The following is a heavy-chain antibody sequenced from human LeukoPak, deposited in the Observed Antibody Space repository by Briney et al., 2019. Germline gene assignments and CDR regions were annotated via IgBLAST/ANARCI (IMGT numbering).Heavy chain of an antibody. V-gene: IGHV3-7*01. Sequence: GGSLRLSCAASGFTFSSYWMSWVRQAPGKGLEWVANIKQDGSEKYYVDSVKGRFTISRDNAKNSLYLQMNSLRAEDTAVYYCARGRWIQACYYFDYWGQGTLVTVSS. CDR2: IKQDGSEK. D-gene: IGHD5-18*01. J-gene: IGHJ4*02. CDR1: GFTFSSYW. CDR3: ARGRWIQACYYFDY.